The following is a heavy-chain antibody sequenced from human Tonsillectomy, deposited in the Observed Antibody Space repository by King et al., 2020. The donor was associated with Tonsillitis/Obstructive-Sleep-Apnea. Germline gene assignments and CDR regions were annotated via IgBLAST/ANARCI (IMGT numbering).Heavy chain of an antibody. CDR3: ARVLQFLEWLYLDP. CDR2: IFSNDEK. D-gene: IGHD3-3*01. V-gene: IGHV2-26*01. J-gene: IGHJ5*02. Sequence: VTLKESGPVLVKPTETLTLTCTVSGFSLSNARMGVRWIRQPPGKALEWLAHIFSNDEKSYSTSLKSRLTISKDTSKSQVVLTMTNMDPVDTATYYCARVLQFLEWLYLDPWGQGTLVTVSS. CDR1: GFSLSNARMG.